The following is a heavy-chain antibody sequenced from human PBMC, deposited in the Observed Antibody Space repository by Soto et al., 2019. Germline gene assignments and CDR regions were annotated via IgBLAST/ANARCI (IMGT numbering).Heavy chain of an antibody. CDR1: GGSISSSSYY. V-gene: IGHV4-39*01. Sequence: PSETLSLTCTVSGGSISSSSYYWGWIRQPPGKGLEWIGSIYYSGSTYYNPSLKSRVTISVDTSKNQFSLKLSSVTAADTAVYYCARGGYYCDSSGYYVPDAFDIWGQGTMVTVSS. CDR2: IYYSGST. CDR3: ARGGYYCDSSGYYVPDAFDI. J-gene: IGHJ3*02. D-gene: IGHD3-22*01.